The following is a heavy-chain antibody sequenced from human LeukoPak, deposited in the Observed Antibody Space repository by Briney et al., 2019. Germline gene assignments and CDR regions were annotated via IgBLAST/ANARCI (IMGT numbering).Heavy chain of an antibody. CDR3: ARHSPTSLGGYFDY. V-gene: IGHV4-30-2*01. CDR2: IYHSGST. Sequence: SQTLSLTCAVSGGSISSGGYSWSWIRQPPGKGLEWIGYIYHSGSTYYNPSLKSRVTISVDRSKNQFSLKLSSVTAADTAVYYCARHSPTSLGGYFDYWGQGTLVTVSS. J-gene: IGHJ4*02. CDR1: GGSISSGGYS. D-gene: IGHD3-16*01.